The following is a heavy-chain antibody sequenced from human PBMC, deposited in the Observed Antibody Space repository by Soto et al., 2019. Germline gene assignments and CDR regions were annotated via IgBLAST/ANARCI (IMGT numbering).Heavy chain of an antibody. CDR1: GGSISSYY. CDR3: ASEVRGQEPYYFDY. CDR2: IYYSGST. Sequence: SETLSLTCTVSGGSISSYYWSWIRQPPGKGLEWIGYIYYSGSTNYNPSLKSRVTISVDTSKNQFSLKLSSVTAADTAVYYYASEVRGQEPYYFDYWGQGTLVTVSS. V-gene: IGHV4-59*01. J-gene: IGHJ4*02.